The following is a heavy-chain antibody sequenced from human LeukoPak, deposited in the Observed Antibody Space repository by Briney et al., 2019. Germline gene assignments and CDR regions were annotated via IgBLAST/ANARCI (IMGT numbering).Heavy chain of an antibody. CDR2: ISYDGSNK. D-gene: IGHD3-16*02. V-gene: IGHV3-30-3*01. CDR1: GFTFSSYA. CDR3: ARDQGELSLTFDF. Sequence: GRSLRLSCAASGFTFSSYAMHWVRQAPGKGLEWVAVISYDGSNKYYADSVKGRFTISRDNSKNTLYLQMNSLRAEDTAVYYCARDQGELSLTFDFWGQGTLVAVSS. J-gene: IGHJ4*02.